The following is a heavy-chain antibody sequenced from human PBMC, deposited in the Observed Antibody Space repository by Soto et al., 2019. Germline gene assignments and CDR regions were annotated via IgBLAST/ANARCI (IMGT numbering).Heavy chain of an antibody. Sequence: EVQLLESGGGLVQPGGSLSLSCAASGFTFSSYAMSWVRQAPGKGLEWVSAISGSGGSTYYADSVKGRFTISRDNSKNTLYLQMNSLRAEDTAVYYCANVIVGATKTFDYWGQGTLVTVSS. D-gene: IGHD1-26*01. CDR1: GFTFSSYA. CDR2: ISGSGGST. V-gene: IGHV3-23*01. J-gene: IGHJ4*02. CDR3: ANVIVGATKTFDY.